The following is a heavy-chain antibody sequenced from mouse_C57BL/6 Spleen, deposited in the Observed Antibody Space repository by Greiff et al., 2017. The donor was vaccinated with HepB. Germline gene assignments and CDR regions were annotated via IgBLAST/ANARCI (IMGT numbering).Heavy chain of an antibody. CDR2: IYPGSGST. Sequence: QVQLQQPGAELVKPGASVKMSCKASGYTFTSYWITWVKQRPGQGLEWIGDIYPGSGSTNYNEKFKSKATLTVDTSSSTAYMQLSSLTSEDSAVYYCARGGYGYSYYAMHYWGQGTSVTVSS. CDR3: ARGGYGYSYYAMHY. D-gene: IGHD2-2*01. V-gene: IGHV1-55*01. J-gene: IGHJ4*01. CDR1: GYTFTSYW.